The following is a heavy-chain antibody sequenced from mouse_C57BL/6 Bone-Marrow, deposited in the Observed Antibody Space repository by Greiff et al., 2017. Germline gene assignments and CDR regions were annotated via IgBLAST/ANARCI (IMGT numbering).Heavy chain of an antibody. J-gene: IGHJ3*01. CDR1: GYTFPSYW. CDR3: ARSFITTVVSPAWFAY. CDR2: IDPSDSYT. Sequence: QVQLQQPGAELVMPGASVKLSCKASGYTFPSYWMHWVKQRPGQGLEWIGEIDPSDSYTNYNQKFTGKSTLTVDKSSSTAYMQLSSLTSEDSAVYYCARSFITTVVSPAWFAYWGQGTLVTVSA. D-gene: IGHD1-1*01. V-gene: IGHV1-69*01.